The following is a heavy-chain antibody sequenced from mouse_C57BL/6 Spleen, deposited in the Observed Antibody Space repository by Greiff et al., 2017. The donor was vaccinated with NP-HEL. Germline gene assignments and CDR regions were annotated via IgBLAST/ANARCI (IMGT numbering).Heavy chain of an antibody. V-gene: IGHV5-9-1*02. CDR2: ISSGGDYI. J-gene: IGHJ4*01. CDR3: TREFITTVEGAMDY. CDR1: GFTFSSYA. Sequence: EVLLVESGEGLVKPGGSLKLSCAASGFTFSSYAMSWVRQTPEKRLEWVAYISSGGDYIYYADTVKGRFTISRDNARHTLYLQMSSLKSEDTAMYYCTREFITTVEGAMDYWGQGTSVTVSS. D-gene: IGHD1-1*01.